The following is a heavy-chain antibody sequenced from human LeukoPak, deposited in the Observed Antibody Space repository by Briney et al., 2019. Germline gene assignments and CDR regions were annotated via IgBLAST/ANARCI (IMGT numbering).Heavy chain of an antibody. Sequence: GASVKVSCKASGYTFTSYGISWVRQAPGQGLEWMGWISAYNGNTNYAQKLQGGVTMTTDTSTSTAHMELRSLRSDDTAVYYCARDDYYDSSGYYDYWGQGTLVTVSS. D-gene: IGHD3-22*01. CDR2: ISAYNGNT. J-gene: IGHJ4*02. CDR1: GYTFTSYG. CDR3: ARDDYYDSSGYYDY. V-gene: IGHV1-18*01.